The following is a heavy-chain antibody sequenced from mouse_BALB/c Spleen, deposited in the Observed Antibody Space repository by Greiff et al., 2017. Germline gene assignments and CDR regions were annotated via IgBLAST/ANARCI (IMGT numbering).Heavy chain of an antibody. Sequence: EVKLMESGGGLVQPGGSLKLSCAASGFTFSSYGMSWVRQTPDKRLELVATINSNGGGSTYYPETVKGRFTISRDNAKNTLYLQMSSLKSEDTAMYYCARQASHVIFDYWGQGTTLTVSS. V-gene: IGHV5-6-3*01. CDR2: INSNGGGST. CDR3: ARQASHVIFDY. D-gene: IGHD2-4*01. CDR1: GFTFSSYG. J-gene: IGHJ2*01.